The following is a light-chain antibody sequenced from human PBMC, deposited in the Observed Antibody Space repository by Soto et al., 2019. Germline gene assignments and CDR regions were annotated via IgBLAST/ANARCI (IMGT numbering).Light chain of an antibody. CDR1: QGISNY. CDR3: QKYNSPPRT. CDR2: AAS. J-gene: IGKJ1*01. V-gene: IGKV1-27*01. Sequence: DIQMTQSPPSLSASVGDRVTITCQASQGISNYLAWYQQKPGELPKLVIYAASILQTGVPSRFSGSGSGTDFSLTISSLQPEDVATYFCQKYNSPPRTFGQGTKVDI.